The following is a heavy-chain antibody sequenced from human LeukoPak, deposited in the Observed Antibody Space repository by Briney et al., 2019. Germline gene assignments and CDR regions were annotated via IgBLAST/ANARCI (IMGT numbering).Heavy chain of an antibody. CDR3: AIDDFWSGYYPKDY. J-gene: IGHJ4*02. D-gene: IGHD3-3*01. CDR1: GYSISSGYY. Sequence: SETLSLTCAVSGYSISSGYYWGWIRQPPGKGLEWIGSIYHSGSIYCNPSLKSRVTISVDTSKNQFSLKLSSVTAADTAVYYCAIDDFWSGYYPKDYWGQGTLVTVSS. V-gene: IGHV4-38-2*01. CDR2: IYHSGSI.